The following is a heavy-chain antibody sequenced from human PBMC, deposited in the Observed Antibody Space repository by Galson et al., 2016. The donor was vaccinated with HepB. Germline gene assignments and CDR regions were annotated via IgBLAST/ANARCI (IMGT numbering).Heavy chain of an antibody. D-gene: IGHD6-6*01. CDR3: ARDMVRDSSSYYHYYGWDV. Sequence: EILFLTCTFSGSSISTYYWYWRRPPPGKGLEGMGSFYYSGSTFYNPSLKSRVTISLDTSKNQVSLRLSSVTAADTALYYCARDMVRDSSSYYHYYGWDVWGQGTTVTVS. J-gene: IGHJ6*02. CDR1: GSSISTYY. V-gene: IGHV4-39*07. CDR2: FYYSGST.